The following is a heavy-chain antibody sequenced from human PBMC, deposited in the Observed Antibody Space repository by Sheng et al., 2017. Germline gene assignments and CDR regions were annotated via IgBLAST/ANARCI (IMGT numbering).Heavy chain of an antibody. CDR1: GYTFSGYF. J-gene: IGHJ4*02. V-gene: IGHV1-2*06. Sequence: QVQLVQSGAEMKKPGASVRVSCKASGYTFSGYFIHWVRQAPGQGLEWMGRISPNRGDTDYAQKFQGRVTMTRDPSNSTAFMELSRLRSDDTAVYYCGRDLGYIYGYAGPIDFWGQGTLVTVSS. CDR2: ISPNRGDT. D-gene: IGHD5-18*01. CDR3: GRDLGYIYGYAGPIDF.